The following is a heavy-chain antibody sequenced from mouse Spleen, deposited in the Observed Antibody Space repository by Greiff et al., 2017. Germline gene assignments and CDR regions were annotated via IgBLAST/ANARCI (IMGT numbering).Heavy chain of an antibody. D-gene: IGHD4-1*01. CDR1: GYTFTSYW. J-gene: IGHJ3*01. V-gene: IGHV1-74*01. CDR2: IHPSDSDT. Sequence: VKLQQPGAELVKPGASVKVSCKASGYTFTSYWMHWVKQRPGQGLEWIGRIHPSDSDTNYNQKFKGKATLTVDKSSSTAYMQLSSLTSEDSAVYYCATGTRGVWFAYWGQGTLVTVSA. CDR3: ATGTRGVWFAY.